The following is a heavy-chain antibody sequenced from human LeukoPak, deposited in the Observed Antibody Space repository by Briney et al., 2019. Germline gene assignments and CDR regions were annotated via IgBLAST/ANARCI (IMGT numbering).Heavy chain of an antibody. V-gene: IGHV3-48*01. J-gene: IGHJ6*03. CDR2: ISSSSSTI. CDR1: EFIFSSYS. D-gene: IGHD2-15*01. Sequence: GGSLRLSCAASEFIFSSYSMNWVRQAPGKGLEWVSYISSSSSTIYDADSVKGRFTISRDNAKNSLYLQMNSLRAEDTAVYYCARDHEDCSGGSCYPDYYYYYMDVWGKGTTVTVSS. CDR3: ARDHEDCSGGSCYPDYYYYYMDV.